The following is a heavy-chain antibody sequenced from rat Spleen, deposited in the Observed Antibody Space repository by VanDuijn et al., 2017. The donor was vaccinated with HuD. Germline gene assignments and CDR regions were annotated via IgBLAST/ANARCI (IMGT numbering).Heavy chain of an antibody. CDR1: GLTLSNFA. V-gene: IGHV5-29*01. Sequence: EVQLVESGGGLVQPGRSLKLSCAASGLTLSNFAMAWVRQAPTKGLEWVATISLDGSSTYYRDSVKGRFTISRDNARNTLYLQMDSLRSEDTATYYCARLPGSDWAFAYWGQGTLVTVSS. D-gene: IGHD1-4*01. CDR3: ARLPGSDWAFAY. CDR2: ISLDGSST. J-gene: IGHJ3*01.